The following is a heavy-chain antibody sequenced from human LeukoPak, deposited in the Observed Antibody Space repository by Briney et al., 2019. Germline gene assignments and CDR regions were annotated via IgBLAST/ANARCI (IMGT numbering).Heavy chain of an antibody. Sequence: PSETLSLTCTVSGGSISSSSYYWGWIRQPPGKGLEWIGSIYYSGSTYYNPSLKSRVTISVDTSKNQFSLKLSSVTAADTAVYYCARHPRLDEGVLDYWGQGTLVTVSS. V-gene: IGHV4-39*01. CDR1: GGSISSSSYY. CDR2: IYYSGST. CDR3: ARHPRLDEGVLDY. D-gene: IGHD3-10*01. J-gene: IGHJ4*02.